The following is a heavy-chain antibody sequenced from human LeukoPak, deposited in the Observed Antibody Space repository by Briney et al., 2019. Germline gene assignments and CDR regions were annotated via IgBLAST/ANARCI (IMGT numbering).Heavy chain of an antibody. CDR1: GFTFSSYW. Sequence: GGSLRLSCAGSGFTFSSYWMHWVRQAPGKGLVWVSRINSDGSSTSYADSVKGRFTISRDNAKNTLYLQMNSLRAEDTAVYYCTLDYVWGDAFDIWGQGTMVTVSS. CDR2: INSDGSST. CDR3: TLDYVWGDAFDI. J-gene: IGHJ3*02. V-gene: IGHV3-74*01. D-gene: IGHD3-16*01.